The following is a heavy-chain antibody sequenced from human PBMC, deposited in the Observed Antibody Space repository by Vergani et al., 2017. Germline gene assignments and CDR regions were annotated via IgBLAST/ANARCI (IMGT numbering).Heavy chain of an antibody. CDR2: IIPIFGTA. Sequence: QVQLVQSGAEVKKPGSSVKVSCKASGGTFSSYAISWVRQAPGQGLEWMGGIIPIFGTANYAQKFQGRVTITADESTSTAYMELSSLRSEDTAVYYCARDGTQDCWSGYPSRPYYMDVWGKGTTVTVAS. D-gene: IGHD3-3*01. V-gene: IGHV1-69*01. J-gene: IGHJ6*03. CDR1: GGTFSSYA. CDR3: ARDGTQDCWSGYPSRPYYMDV.